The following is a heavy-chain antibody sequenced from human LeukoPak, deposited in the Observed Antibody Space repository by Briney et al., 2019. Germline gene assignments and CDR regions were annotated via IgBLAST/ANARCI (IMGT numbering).Heavy chain of an antibody. CDR2: ISGSGGST. J-gene: IGHJ4*02. Sequence: GGSLRLSRAASGFTFSSYAMSWVRQAPGKGLEWVSVISGSGGSTYYADSVKGRFTISRDNSKNTLYLQMNSLGAEDTAVYYCAKGRNGSSWYWGFDYWGQGTLVTVSS. CDR3: AKGRNGSSWYWGFDY. V-gene: IGHV3-23*01. D-gene: IGHD6-13*01. CDR1: GFTFSSYA.